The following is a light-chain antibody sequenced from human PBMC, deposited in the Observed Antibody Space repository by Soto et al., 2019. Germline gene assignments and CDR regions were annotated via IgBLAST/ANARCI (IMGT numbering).Light chain of an antibody. V-gene: IGLV2-23*02. CDR3: CSYAGSSTFDV. CDR2: EVS. J-gene: IGLJ1*01. CDR1: SREVGSYNL. Sequence: QAVLTQPASVSGAPGTAIPISCTGTSREVGSYNLVSWYQQHPGKAPKLMIYEVSKRPSGVSNRFSGSKSGNTASLTISGLQAEDEADYYCCSYAGSSTFDVFGTGTKVTVL.